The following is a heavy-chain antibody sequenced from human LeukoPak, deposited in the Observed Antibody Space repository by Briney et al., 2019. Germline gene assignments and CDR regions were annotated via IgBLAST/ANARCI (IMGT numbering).Heavy chain of an antibody. J-gene: IGHJ4*02. CDR2: INPDGSIE. D-gene: IGHD2-15*01. V-gene: IGHV3-7*01. Sequence: GGSLRLSCAASVFTFNSDWMSWVRQAPGKGLECVAKINPDGSIEQYVDSVKGRFTISRDNSKKSLYLQMNSLRVEDTAVYYCATEVWYRFDYWGQGTLVTVSS. CDR3: ATEVWYRFDY. CDR1: VFTFNSDW.